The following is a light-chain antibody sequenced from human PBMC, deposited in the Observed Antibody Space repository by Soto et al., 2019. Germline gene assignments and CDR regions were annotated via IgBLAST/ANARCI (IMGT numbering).Light chain of an antibody. CDR1: QSVSTY. Sequence: EIVLTQSPATLSLSPGERATLSCRASQSVSTYLAWYQQKVGQAPRLLIFDASNRATGIPARFRGSGSGPDFTLTISSLEPEDFAVYYCQQRSDWPLTFGGGTKVEIK. J-gene: IGKJ4*01. CDR3: QQRSDWPLT. CDR2: DAS. V-gene: IGKV3-11*01.